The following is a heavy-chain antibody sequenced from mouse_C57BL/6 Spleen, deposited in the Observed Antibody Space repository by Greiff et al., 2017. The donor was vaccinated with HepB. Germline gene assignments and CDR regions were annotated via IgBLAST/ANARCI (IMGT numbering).Heavy chain of an antibody. D-gene: IGHD3-2*02. CDR3: AREDSSGLWFAY. CDR2: ISDGGSYT. Sequence: EVKLMESGGGLVKAGGSLKLSCAASGFTFSSYAMSWVRQTPEKRLEWVATISDGGSYTYYPDNVKGRFTISRDNAKNNLYLQMSHLKSEDTAMYYCAREDSSGLWFAYWGQGTLVTVSA. V-gene: IGHV5-4*01. CDR1: GFTFSSYA. J-gene: IGHJ3*01.